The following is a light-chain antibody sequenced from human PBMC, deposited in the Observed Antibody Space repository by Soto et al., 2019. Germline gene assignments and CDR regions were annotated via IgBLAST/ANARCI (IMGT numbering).Light chain of an antibody. CDR3: QHYGRSPPIP. J-gene: IGKJ5*01. CDR2: GAS. CDR1: QSVSSSY. V-gene: IGKV3-20*01. Sequence: EIVLTQSPGTLSLSPGERATLSCRASQSVSSSYLAWYQQKPGQAPRLLIYGASSRATGIPDRFSGSGSGTDFPLTISRPEPEDVALYYCQHYGRSPPIPCGQGTRLEIK.